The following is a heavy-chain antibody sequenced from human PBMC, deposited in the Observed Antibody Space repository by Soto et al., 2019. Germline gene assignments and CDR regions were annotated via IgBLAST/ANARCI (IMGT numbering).Heavy chain of an antibody. J-gene: IGHJ4*02. V-gene: IGHV4-31*03. Sequence: QVQLQESGPGLVKPSQTLSLTCTVSGGSISSGGYYWSWFRQHPGKGLEWIGYIYYSGSTYYNPSLKSRVTISVDTSKNQFSLKLSSVTAADTAVYYCAREGSGSYYRGFDYWGQGTLVTVSS. CDR3: AREGSGSYYRGFDY. CDR1: GGSISSGGYY. CDR2: IYYSGST. D-gene: IGHD3-10*01.